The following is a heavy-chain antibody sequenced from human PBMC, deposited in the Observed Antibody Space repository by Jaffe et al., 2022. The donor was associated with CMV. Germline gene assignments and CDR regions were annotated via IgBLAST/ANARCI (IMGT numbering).Heavy chain of an antibody. CDR1: GFTFSSYA. CDR2: ISGSGGST. CDR3: AKDVHRFYDMIGRRGWFDP. Sequence: EVQLVESGGGLVQPGGSLRLSCAASGFTFSSYAMSWVRQAPGKGLEWVSAISGSGGSTYYADSVKGRFTISRDNSKNTLYLQMNSLRAEDTAVYYCAKDVHRFYDMIGRRGWFDPWGQGTLVTVSS. J-gene: IGHJ5*02. V-gene: IGHV3-23*04. D-gene: IGHD3-9*01.